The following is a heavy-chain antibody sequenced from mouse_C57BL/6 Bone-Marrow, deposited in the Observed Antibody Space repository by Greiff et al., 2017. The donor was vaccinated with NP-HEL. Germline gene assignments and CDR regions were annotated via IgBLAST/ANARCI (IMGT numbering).Heavy chain of an antibody. J-gene: IGHJ2*01. D-gene: IGHD2-2*01. V-gene: IGHV14-4*01. CDR3: TTWFFDY. CDR1: GFKIKDDY. CDR2: IDPENGDT. Sequence: EVQLQQSGAELVRPGASVKLSCTASGFKIKDDYMHWVKQRPEQGLEWIGWIDPENGDTEYASKFQGKATITADTSSNTAYLQLSSLTSEDTAVYYCTTWFFDYWGQGTTLTVSS.